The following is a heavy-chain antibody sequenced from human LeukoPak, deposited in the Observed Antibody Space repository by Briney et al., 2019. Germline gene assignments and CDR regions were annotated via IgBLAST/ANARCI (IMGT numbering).Heavy chain of an antibody. CDR2: IYYSGST. CDR3: ARRTWELRGGHDY. Sequence: SETLSLTCTVSGGSISSYYWSWIRQPPGKGLEWIGYIYYSGSTNYNPSLKSRVTISVDTSKNQFSLKLSSVTAADTAVYYCARRTWELRGGHDYWGQGTLVTVSS. D-gene: IGHD1-26*01. V-gene: IGHV4-59*01. J-gene: IGHJ4*02. CDR1: GGSISSYY.